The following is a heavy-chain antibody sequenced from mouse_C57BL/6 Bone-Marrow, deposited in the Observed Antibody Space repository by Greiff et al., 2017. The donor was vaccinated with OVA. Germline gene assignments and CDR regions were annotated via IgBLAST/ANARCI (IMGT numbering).Heavy chain of an antibody. CDR2: IYPGDGDT. CDR3: ARYTTTARGFAY. V-gene: IGHV1-82*01. Sequence: VKLVESGPELVKPGASVKISCKASGYAFSSSWMNWVKQRPGKGLEWIGRIYPGDGDTNYNGKFKGKATLTADKSSSTAYMQLSSLTSEDSAVYFCARYTTTARGFAYWGQGTLVTVSA. CDR1: GYAFSSSW. J-gene: IGHJ3*01. D-gene: IGHD1-2*01.